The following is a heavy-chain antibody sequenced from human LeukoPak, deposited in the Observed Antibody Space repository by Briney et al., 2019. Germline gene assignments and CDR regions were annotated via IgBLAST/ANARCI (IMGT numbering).Heavy chain of an antibody. CDR2: INWNGCCI. Sequence: GGSLRLSCAASGFTFDDYGMSWVRQARGKGLEWVSGINWNGCCIGYADSVKGRFTISRDNAKNSLYLHMNSLRAEDTAFYYCARNNYRGSYSYYYYMDVWGKGTTVTVSS. CDR3: ARNNYRGSYSYYYYMDV. D-gene: IGHD1-26*01. V-gene: IGHV3-20*04. CDR1: GFTFDDYG. J-gene: IGHJ6*03.